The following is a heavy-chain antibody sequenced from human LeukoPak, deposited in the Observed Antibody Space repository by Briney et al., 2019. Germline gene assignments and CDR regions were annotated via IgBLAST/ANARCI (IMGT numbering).Heavy chain of an antibody. D-gene: IGHD3-16*01. CDR3: AKDTDYYAGLDA. J-gene: IGHJ6*02. CDR1: GFTVSTNY. V-gene: IGHV3-9*01. Sequence: GGSLRLSCAASGFTVSTNYMSWVRQAPGKGLEWVSGISWNSGSKGYADSVKGRFTISRDNAKNALYLEMNSLRTEDTALYYCAKDTDYYAGLDAWGQGTTVTVSS. CDR2: ISWNSGSK.